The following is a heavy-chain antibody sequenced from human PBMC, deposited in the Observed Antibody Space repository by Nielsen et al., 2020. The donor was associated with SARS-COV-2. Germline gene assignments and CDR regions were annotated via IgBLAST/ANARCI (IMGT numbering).Heavy chain of an antibody. CDR3: ARRPRRYCSSTSCYTVSHYFDY. J-gene: IGHJ4*02. D-gene: IGHD2-2*02. V-gene: IGHV4-30-4*01. CDR2: IYYSGST. Sequence: WIRQPPGKGLEWIGYIYYSGSTYYNPSLKSRVTISVDTSKNQFSLKLSSETAADTAVYYCARRPRRYCSSTSCYTVSHYFDYWGQGTLVTVSS.